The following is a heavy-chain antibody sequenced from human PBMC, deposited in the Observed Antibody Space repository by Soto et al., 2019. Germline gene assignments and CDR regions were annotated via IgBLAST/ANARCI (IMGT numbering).Heavy chain of an antibody. CDR3: ARVDSSGETFAY. CDR1: GGTFSSYT. D-gene: IGHD3-22*01. CDR2: IIPILGIA. J-gene: IGHJ4*02. Sequence: QVQLVQSGAEVKKPGSSVKVSCKASGGTFSSYTISWVRQAPGQGLEWMGRIIPILGIANYAQKFQGRVTITADKSTSTAYMELSSLRSEDTAVYYCARVDSSGETFAYWGQGTLVTVSS. V-gene: IGHV1-69*02.